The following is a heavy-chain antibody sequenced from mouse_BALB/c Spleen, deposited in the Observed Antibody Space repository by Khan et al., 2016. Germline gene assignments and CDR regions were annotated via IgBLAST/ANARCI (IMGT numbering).Heavy chain of an antibody. J-gene: IGHJ2*01. CDR1: GYTFSSYW. Sequence: QVRLQQSGAELMKPGASVKISCKATGYTFSSYWIEWVKQRPGHGLEWIGEILPGSGSTNYNEKFRGKATFTADTSSNTAYMQLSSLTSEDSAVHYCARTDRRGYFAYWGQGTTLTVSS. CDR2: ILPGSGST. CDR3: ARTDRRGYFAY. V-gene: IGHV1-9*01.